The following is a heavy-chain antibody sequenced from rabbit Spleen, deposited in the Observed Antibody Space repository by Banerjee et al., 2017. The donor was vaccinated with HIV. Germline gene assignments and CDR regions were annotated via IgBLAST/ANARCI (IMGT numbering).Heavy chain of an antibody. CDR2: IGAGSSGST. J-gene: IGHJ6*01. Sequence: QSLEESGGGLVKPGASLTLTCKASGFSFNSGYDMCWVRQAPGKGLEWIACIGAGSSGSTYSATWAKGRFTISKTSSTTVTLQMTSLTAADTATYFCARDTGTSFSTYGMDLWGQGPWSPS. V-gene: IGHV1S40*01. D-gene: IGHD8-1*01. CDR3: ARDTGTSFSTYGMDL. CDR1: GFSFNSGYD.